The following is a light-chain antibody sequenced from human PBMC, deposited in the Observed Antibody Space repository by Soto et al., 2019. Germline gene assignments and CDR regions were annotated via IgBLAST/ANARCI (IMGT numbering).Light chain of an antibody. CDR2: GAS. J-gene: IGKJ4*01. CDR1: QSVSSN. V-gene: IGKV3-15*01. Sequence: ERVMTQSPATLSVSPGERATLSCRASQSVSSNLAWYQQKPGKAPWLLIYGASTRATGIPARFSGSGSGTEFTLTISSLQSEDFAVYYCQQYNAWPLTFGGGTKVEIK. CDR3: QQYNAWPLT.